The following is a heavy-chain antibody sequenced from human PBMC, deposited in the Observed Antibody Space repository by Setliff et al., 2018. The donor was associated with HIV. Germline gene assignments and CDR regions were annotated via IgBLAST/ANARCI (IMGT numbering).Heavy chain of an antibody. Sequence: GESLKISCKTSGSNFATYWVGWVRQMPGKGLEWLGILYFGDSDPKYNPSFEGQVTISADKSIETAFLQWRSLKTSDTAIYYCARGRGGYFGGGRYYNLPYFDSWGQGTLVTVSS. D-gene: IGHD2-15*01. CDR2: LYFGDSDP. CDR1: GSNFATYW. J-gene: IGHJ4*02. V-gene: IGHV5-51*01. CDR3: ARGRGGYFGGGRYYNLPYFDS.